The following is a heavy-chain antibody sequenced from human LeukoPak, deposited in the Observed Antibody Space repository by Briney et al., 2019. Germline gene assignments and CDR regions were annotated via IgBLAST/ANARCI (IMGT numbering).Heavy chain of an antibody. CDR3: TTIRPDY. CDR1: GFTFSSYW. Sequence: GGSLRLSCAASGFTFSSYWMHWVRQAPGKGRVWVSRIKSDDSSTDYADSVKGRFTISRDNAKNTLYLQMNSLRAEDTAVYYCTTIRPDYWGQGTLVTVSS. D-gene: IGHD5-12*01. J-gene: IGHJ4*02. CDR2: IKSDDSST. V-gene: IGHV3-74*01.